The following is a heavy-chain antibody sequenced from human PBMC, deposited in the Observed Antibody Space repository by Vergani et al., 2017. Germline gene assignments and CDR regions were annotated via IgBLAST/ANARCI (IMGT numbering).Heavy chain of an antibody. CDR2: INSDGSST. V-gene: IGHV3-74*02. Sequence: EVQLLESGGGLVQPGGSLRLSCAASGFTFSSYAMSWVRQAPGKGLVWVSRINSDGSSTSYADSVKGRFTISRDNAKNTLYLQMNSLRAEDTAVYYCARGVEGTGGAFDIWGQGTMVTVSS. D-gene: IGHD3-3*01. CDR3: ARGVEGTGGAFDI. J-gene: IGHJ3*02. CDR1: GFTFSSYA.